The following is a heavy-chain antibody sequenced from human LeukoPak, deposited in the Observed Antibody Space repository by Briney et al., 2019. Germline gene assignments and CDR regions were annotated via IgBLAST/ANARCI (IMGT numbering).Heavy chain of an antibody. D-gene: IGHD1-26*01. J-gene: IGHJ4*02. CDR2: IKPNSGDT. V-gene: IGHV1-2*02. Sequence: GASVKVSCKPSGYPFSGHYINWVRHAPGQGLEWMGWIKPNSGDTNYAQKFQGRLTMTRDTTISTVYMELSRLTSDDTAVYYCARGDEWALAIDFWGQGTLITVSS. CDR3: ARGDEWALAIDF. CDR1: GYPFSGHY.